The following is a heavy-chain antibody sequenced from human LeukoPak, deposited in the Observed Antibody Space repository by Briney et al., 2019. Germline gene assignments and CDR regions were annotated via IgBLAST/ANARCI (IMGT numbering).Heavy chain of an antibody. Sequence: ASVKVSRKASGYTFTVYYIHWVRQAPGQGLEWMGRLNPNSGGTNYAQKFQDRVTMTRDTSTRTAYMELSRLRSDDTAVYYCARSDSGDFWGQGTLVTVSS. V-gene: IGHV1-2*06. J-gene: IGHJ4*02. CDR2: LNPNSGGT. CDR1: GYTFTVYY. D-gene: IGHD1-26*01. CDR3: ARSDSGDF.